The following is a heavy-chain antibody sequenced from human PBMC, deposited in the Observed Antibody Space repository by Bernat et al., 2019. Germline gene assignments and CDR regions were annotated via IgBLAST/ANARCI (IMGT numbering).Heavy chain of an antibody. D-gene: IGHD3-10*01. Sequence: EVQLVESGGGLVQPGRSLRLSCAASGFTVSSDYMSWVRQAPGKGLEWVSVIYSGGSTYYADSVKGRFTISRDNAKNSLYLQMNSLRAEDTAVYYCARDPSGSAFDYWGQGTLVTVSS. CDR1: GFTVSSDY. V-gene: IGHV3-66*01. J-gene: IGHJ4*02. CDR3: ARDPSGSAFDY. CDR2: IYSGGST.